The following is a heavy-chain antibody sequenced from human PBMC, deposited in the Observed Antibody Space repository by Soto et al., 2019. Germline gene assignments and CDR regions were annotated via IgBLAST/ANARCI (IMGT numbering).Heavy chain of an antibody. Sequence: QALSLPSAISGGSVSSNSAAWNLIRHSPSRGLEWLGRTYYRSKWYNDYAVSVKSRITINPDTSKNQFSLQLNSVTPEDTAVYYCARALAGSSGRYDMDVWGQGTTVTVSS. D-gene: IGHD6-19*01. CDR3: ARALAGSSGRYDMDV. J-gene: IGHJ6*03. CDR1: GGSVSSNSAA. V-gene: IGHV6-1*01. CDR2: TYYRSKWYN.